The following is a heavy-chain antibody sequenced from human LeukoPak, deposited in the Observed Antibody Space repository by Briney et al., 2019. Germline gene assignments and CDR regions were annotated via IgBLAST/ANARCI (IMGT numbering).Heavy chain of an antibody. CDR2: IYYSGST. CDR3: ARVDYYDSSGYYHYFDY. CDR1: GGSISSSSYY. J-gene: IGHJ4*02. D-gene: IGHD3-22*01. V-gene: IGHV4-39*07. Sequence: PSETLSLTCTVSGGSISSSSYYWGWIRQPPGKGLEWIGSIYYSGSTYYNPSLKSRVTISVDTSKNQFSLKLSSVTAADTAVYYCARVDYYDSSGYYHYFDYWGQGTLVTVSS.